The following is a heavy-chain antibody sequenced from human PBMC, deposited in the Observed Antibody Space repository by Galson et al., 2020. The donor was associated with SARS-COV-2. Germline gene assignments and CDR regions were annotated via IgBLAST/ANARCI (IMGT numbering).Heavy chain of an antibody. CDR3: ARDEDYYDSSGYYYYGMDV. V-gene: IGHV3-21*01. D-gene: IGHD3-22*01. Sequence: GASLRLSCAASGFTFSSYSMNWVRQAPGKGLEWVSSISSSSSYIYYADSVKGRFTISRDNAKNSLYLQMNSLRAEDTAVYYCARDEDYYDSSGYYYYGMDVWGQGTTVTVSS. CDR2: ISSSSSYI. CDR1: GFTFSSYS. J-gene: IGHJ6*02.